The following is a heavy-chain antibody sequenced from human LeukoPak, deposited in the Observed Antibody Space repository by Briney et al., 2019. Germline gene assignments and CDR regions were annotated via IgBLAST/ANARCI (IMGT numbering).Heavy chain of an antibody. CDR1: GGSISSSSYY. D-gene: IGHD3-10*01. V-gene: IGHV4-39*01. CDR3: ASLNMVRGVIPNTDY. CDR2: IYYSGST. Sequence: SETLSPTCTVSGGSISSSSYYWGWMRQPPGKGREWIGSIYYSGSTYYNPSLKSRVTISVDTSKNQFSLKLSSVTAADTAVYYCASLNMVRGVIPNTDYWGQGTLVTVSS. J-gene: IGHJ4*02.